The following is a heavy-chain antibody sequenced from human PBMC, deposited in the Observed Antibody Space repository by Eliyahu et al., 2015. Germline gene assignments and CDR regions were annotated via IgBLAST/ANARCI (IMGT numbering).Heavy chain of an antibody. D-gene: IGHD6-25*01. Sequence: DVQLVESGGGLVQPGGSLRLSCAVSGFSISXXSXGWVRQAPGKGLXWVANXEQDGSEKFYVDSVKGRFTVSTDNAKNSVSLQMDSLRVEDTALYYCATVQGIEAAGTLVEWYFDLWGRGTLVTVSS. CDR1: GFSISXXS. CDR3: ATVQGIEAAGTLVEWYFDL. CDR2: XEQDGSEK. J-gene: IGHJ2*01. V-gene: IGHV3-7*01.